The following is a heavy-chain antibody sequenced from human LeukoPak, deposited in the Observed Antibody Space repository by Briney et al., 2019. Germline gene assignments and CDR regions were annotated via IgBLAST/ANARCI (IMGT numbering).Heavy chain of an antibody. CDR1: GFTFINAW. Sequence: PGGSLRLSCAASGFTFINAWMNWVRQAPGKGLEWVSTIGGSGGNTYYADSVKGLFTISRDNSKNTLYLQMHSLRAEDTAVYYCARKAGYYYGSGDYWGQGTLVTVSS. CDR3: ARKAGYYYGSGDY. V-gene: IGHV3-23*01. D-gene: IGHD3-10*01. CDR2: IGGSGGNT. J-gene: IGHJ4*02.